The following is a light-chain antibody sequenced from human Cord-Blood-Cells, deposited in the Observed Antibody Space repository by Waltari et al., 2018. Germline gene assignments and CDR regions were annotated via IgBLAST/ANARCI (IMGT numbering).Light chain of an antibody. CDR2: AAS. Sequence: DIQMTQSPSSLSASVGDRVTITCRASQSISSYLNWYQQKPGKATKLLIYAASSLQSGVPSRFSGSGSGTDFTLTISSLQPEDFATYYCQQIYSTPFTFGPGTKVDIK. CDR3: QQIYSTPFT. V-gene: IGKV1-39*01. J-gene: IGKJ3*01. CDR1: QSISSY.